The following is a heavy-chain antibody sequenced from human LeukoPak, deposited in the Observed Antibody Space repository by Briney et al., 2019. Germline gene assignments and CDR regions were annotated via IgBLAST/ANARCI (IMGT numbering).Heavy chain of an antibody. CDR2: IYHSGST. Sequence: SETLSLTCTVSGYSISSGYYWGWIRQPPGKGLEWIGSIYHSGSTYYNPSLKSRVTISVDTSKNQFSLKLSSVTAADTAVYYCVRVATPYYFDYWGQGTLVTVSS. V-gene: IGHV4-38-2*02. CDR1: GYSISSGYY. J-gene: IGHJ4*02. D-gene: IGHD4-23*01. CDR3: VRVATPYYFDY.